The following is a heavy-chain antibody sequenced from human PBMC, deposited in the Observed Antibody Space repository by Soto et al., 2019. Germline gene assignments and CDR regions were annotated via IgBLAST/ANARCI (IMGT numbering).Heavy chain of an antibody. Sequence: QVQLVQSGAEVKKPGASVKVCCKASGYTFSGYYMYWVRQAPGQGLDWMGWINPNSGGTKYAQKFQSRVTMTRDTSINTAYMELSGLRSDDTAVYYCARVKATGWALVHFDYGGQGSLFTASS. CDR1: GYTFSGYY. D-gene: IGHD1-26*01. V-gene: IGHV1-2*02. J-gene: IGHJ4*02. CDR2: INPNSGGT. CDR3: ARVKATGWALVHFDY.